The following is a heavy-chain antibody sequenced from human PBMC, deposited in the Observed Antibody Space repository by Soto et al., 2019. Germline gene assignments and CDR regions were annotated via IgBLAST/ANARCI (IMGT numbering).Heavy chain of an antibody. Sequence: GSLRLSCAASGVTLSRYWMSWVRQAPGKELEWVANIKEDGSEKYYVDSAKGRFTISRDNAKNSLYLQMNSLRVEDTAVYFCARSLGWRDAFDIWGQGTMVTVSS. J-gene: IGHJ3*02. V-gene: IGHV3-7*01. CDR2: IKEDGSEK. CDR1: GVTLSRYW. D-gene: IGHD2-15*01. CDR3: ARSLGWRDAFDI.